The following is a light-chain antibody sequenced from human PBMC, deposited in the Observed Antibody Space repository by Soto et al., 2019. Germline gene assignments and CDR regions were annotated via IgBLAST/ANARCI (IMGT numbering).Light chain of an antibody. Sequence: EIVLTQSPATLSLSPGERATLSCRASQSVRNDLVWYHQKPGQAPRVLIYSASNRATGIPARFSGSGSGTDFTLTISSLEPEDFAVYYCQQRSNWPPTWTFGQGTKVEIK. V-gene: IGKV3-11*01. CDR2: SAS. J-gene: IGKJ1*01. CDR1: QSVRND. CDR3: QQRSNWPPTWT.